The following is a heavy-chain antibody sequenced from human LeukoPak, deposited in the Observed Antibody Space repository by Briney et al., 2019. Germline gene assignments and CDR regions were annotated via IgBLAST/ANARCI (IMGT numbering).Heavy chain of an antibody. CDR2: IFPSGGEI. D-gene: IGHD2-15*01. V-gene: IGHV3-21*01. Sequence: GGSLRLSCAASGFTFSTFAMIWVRQPPGKGLEWVSSIFPSGGEIHYADSVRGRFTISRDNAKNSLYLQMNSLRAEDTAVYYCARLPLGYCSGGSCYSGRYYYYYMDVWGKGTTVTVSS. J-gene: IGHJ6*03. CDR3: ARLPLGYCSGGSCYSGRYYYYYMDV. CDR1: GFTFSTFA.